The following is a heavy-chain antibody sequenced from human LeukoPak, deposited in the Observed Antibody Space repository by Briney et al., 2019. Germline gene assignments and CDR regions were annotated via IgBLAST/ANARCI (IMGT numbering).Heavy chain of an antibody. V-gene: IGHV3-21*01. J-gene: IGHJ5*02. CDR2: ISGGNSM. D-gene: IGHD5-24*01. CDR1: GFTFSIYT. CDR3: AREGSSIREFDP. Sequence: GGSLRLSCAASGFTFSIYTMNWVRQAPGKGLEWVSSISGGNSMYYADSVKGRFTISRDNAKNSLYLQMNSLRAEDTAVYYCAREGSSIREFDPWGQGTLVTVSS.